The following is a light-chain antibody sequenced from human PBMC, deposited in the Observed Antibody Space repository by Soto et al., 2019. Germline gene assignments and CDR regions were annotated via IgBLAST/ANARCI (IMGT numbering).Light chain of an antibody. V-gene: IGKV3-15*01. CDR3: QRYNDWPLT. CDR2: GAS. Sequence: IVMTQSPATLSVSPGERVTLSCRASQGIGITLAWYQQKPGQTPRLLIYGASTRATGIPARFSGSGSGTEFTLTINRLQSEDAAVYYCQRYNDWPLTFGGGTKVEIK. CDR1: QGIGIT. J-gene: IGKJ4*01.